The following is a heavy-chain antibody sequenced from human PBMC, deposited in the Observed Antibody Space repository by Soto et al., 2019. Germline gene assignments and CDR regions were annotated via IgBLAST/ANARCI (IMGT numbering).Heavy chain of an antibody. CDR2: INPNSGGT. D-gene: IGHD2-15*01. Sequence: ASVKVSCKASGYTFTGYYMHWVRQAPGQGLEWMGWINPNSGGTNYAQKFQGWVTMTRDTSISTAYMELSRLRSDDTAVYYCARGPPRYCSGGSCYAPRTFHVFDIWGQGTMVTVAS. V-gene: IGHV1-2*04. J-gene: IGHJ3*02. CDR1: GYTFTGYY. CDR3: ARGPPRYCSGGSCYAPRTFHVFDI.